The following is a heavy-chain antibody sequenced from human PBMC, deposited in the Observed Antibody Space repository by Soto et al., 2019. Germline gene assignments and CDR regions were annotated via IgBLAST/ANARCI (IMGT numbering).Heavy chain of an antibody. J-gene: IGHJ5*02. CDR2: THDSGST. CDR3: ARHSYCSSICWFDP. CDR1: GGSISSYY. Sequence: SETLSLTCTVSGGSISSYYWSWIRQSPGKGLERIGYTHDSGSTNYNPSLKSRVTMSVDTSKNQFSLKLSSVTAADTAVYYCARHSYCSSICWFDPWGQGTLVTVS. D-gene: IGHD2-2*01. V-gene: IGHV4-59*08.